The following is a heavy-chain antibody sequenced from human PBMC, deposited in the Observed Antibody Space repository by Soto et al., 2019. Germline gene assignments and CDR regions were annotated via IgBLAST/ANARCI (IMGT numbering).Heavy chain of an antibody. CDR3: ARCPAPTGTIDY. CDR1: GGSISSYY. Sequence: SETLSLTCTVSGGSISSYYWSWIRQPPGKGLEWIGYIYYSGSTNYNPSLKSRVTISVDTSKNQFSLKLSSVTAAGTAVYYCARCPAPTGTIDYWGQGTLVTVSS. D-gene: IGHD1-1*01. J-gene: IGHJ4*02. CDR2: IYYSGST. V-gene: IGHV4-59*01.